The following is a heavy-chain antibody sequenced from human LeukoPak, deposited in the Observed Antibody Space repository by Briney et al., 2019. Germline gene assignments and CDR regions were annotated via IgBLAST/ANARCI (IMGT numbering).Heavy chain of an antibody. D-gene: IGHD3-10*01. CDR1: GFTFSSYG. J-gene: IGHJ4*02. CDR2: ISYDGSNK. V-gene: IGHV3-30*18. Sequence: GESLRLSCAASGFTFSSYGMHWVRQAPGKGLEWVAVISYDGSNKYYADSVKGRFTISRDNPKNTLYLQMNSLRAEDTAVYYCAKVRRFGELLPDYWGQGTLVTVSS. CDR3: AKVRRFGELLPDY.